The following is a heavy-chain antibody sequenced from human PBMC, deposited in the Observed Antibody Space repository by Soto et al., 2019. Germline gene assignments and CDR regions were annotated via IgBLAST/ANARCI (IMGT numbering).Heavy chain of an antibody. V-gene: IGHV4-61*01. CDR2: IYYSGST. CDR1: GGSVSSGSYY. J-gene: IGHJ4*02. Sequence: SETLSLTCTVSGGSVSSGSYYWSWIRQPPGKGLEWIGYIYYSGSTNYNPSLKSRVTISVDTSKNQFSLKLSSVTAADTAVYYCARVTYYYDSSGYYYFDYWGQGTLVTVS. D-gene: IGHD3-22*01. CDR3: ARVTYYYDSSGYYYFDY.